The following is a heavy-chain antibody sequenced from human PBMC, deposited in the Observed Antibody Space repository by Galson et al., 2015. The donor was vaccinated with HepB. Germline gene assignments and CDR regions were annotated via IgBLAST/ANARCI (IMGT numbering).Heavy chain of an antibody. CDR3: IPCIAIMESTGMDV. Sequence: SLRLSCATSGFSFNYAWMTWVRQAPGKGLEWVGRIKSETDGRATEYAAPVKGRFTISRDDSKNTVFLQMHGLKTEDTAVYYCIPCIAIMESTGMDVWGQGTTVTISS. D-gene: IGHD5/OR15-5a*01. J-gene: IGHJ6*02. CDR2: IKSETDGRAT. V-gene: IGHV3-15*01. CDR1: GFSFNYAW.